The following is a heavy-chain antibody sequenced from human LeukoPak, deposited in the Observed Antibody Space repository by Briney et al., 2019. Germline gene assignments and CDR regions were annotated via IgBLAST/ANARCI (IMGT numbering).Heavy chain of an antibody. Sequence: GRSLRLSCAASGFTFSNYVMHWVRQAPGKGLQWVAVMSYDGKNQYYADSVKGRFTISRDNSKNTLYLQMNSLRVEDTAVYYCARAIVPVPTVILYYYGMDVWGQGTTVTVSS. CDR3: ARAIVPVPTVILYYYGMDV. J-gene: IGHJ6*02. D-gene: IGHD2-2*01. V-gene: IGHV3-30*04. CDR2: MSYDGKNQ. CDR1: GFTFSNYV.